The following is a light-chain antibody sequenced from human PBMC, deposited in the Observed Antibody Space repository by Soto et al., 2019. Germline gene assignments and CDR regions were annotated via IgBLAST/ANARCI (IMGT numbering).Light chain of an antibody. Sequence: EIVLTQSPGTLSLSPGERATLSCRASQSVSSIYLAWYQQKPGQAPRLLIYGASSRATGIPDRFSGSGSGTDFTLTIRRLEPEAFAVYYCQQYGSSRWTFGQGTKVEI. V-gene: IGKV3-20*01. CDR1: QSVSSIY. J-gene: IGKJ1*01. CDR2: GAS. CDR3: QQYGSSRWT.